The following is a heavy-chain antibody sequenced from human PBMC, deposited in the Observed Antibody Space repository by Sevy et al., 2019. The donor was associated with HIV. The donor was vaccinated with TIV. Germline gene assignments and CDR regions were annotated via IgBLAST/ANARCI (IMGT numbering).Heavy chain of an antibody. CDR1: GYTITRYY. CDR2: INPSDGGT. V-gene: IGHV1-46*01. J-gene: IGHJ4*02. Sequence: ASLKVSCKASGYTITRYYMHWVRQAPGQGLEWMGIINPSDGGTTYAQKFQGRVLMTRDTSTSTVYMELSSLRFDDTAVYYWASYTTGSRGDYWGQGTLVTVSS. CDR3: ASYTTGSRGDY. D-gene: IGHD3-16*01.